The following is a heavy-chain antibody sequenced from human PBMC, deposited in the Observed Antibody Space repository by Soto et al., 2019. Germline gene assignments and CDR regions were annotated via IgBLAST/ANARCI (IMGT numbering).Heavy chain of an antibody. CDR2: ISGSGGTA. Sequence: EVQLLESGGGSVQPGGSLRLSCAASGFTFSSYAMHWVRRPPGKGLEWVSSISGSGGTAYYADSVKGRCSISRDSLVNTLYLQMNSLRDEETAVDYCAKGRGQNWNLDYWGQGTLVTVSP. J-gene: IGHJ4*02. CDR1: GFTFSSYA. CDR3: AKGRGQNWNLDY. D-gene: IGHD1-1*01. V-gene: IGHV3-23*01.